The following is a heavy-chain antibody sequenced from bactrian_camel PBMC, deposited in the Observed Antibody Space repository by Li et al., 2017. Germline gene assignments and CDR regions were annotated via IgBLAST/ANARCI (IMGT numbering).Heavy chain of an antibody. D-gene: IGHD6*01. CDR1: EFSKNTKC. Sequence: HVQLVESGGGSAQAGGSLRLSCVVAEFSKNTKCMGWFRQAPGKEREAVAAIFTGAGATWYTDSVKGRFTLSLDNAKSTLSLQLNSLKTEDTAVYYCVTDAVSWWPAWGQGTQVTVS. J-gene: IGHJ6*01. CDR3: VTDAVSWWPA. V-gene: IGHV3S54*01. CDR2: IFTGAGAT.